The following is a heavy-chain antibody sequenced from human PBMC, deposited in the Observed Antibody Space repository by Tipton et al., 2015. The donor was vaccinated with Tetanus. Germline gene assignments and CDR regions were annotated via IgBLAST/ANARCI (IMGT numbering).Heavy chain of an antibody. J-gene: IGHJ6*02. CDR3: ARDRYDVLTDHAGYYYSGMDV. CDR2: INHSGST. V-gene: IGHV4-34*01. D-gene: IGHD3-9*01. Sequence: TLSLTCAVYGGSFSGYYWSWIRQPPGKGLEWIGEINHSGSTNYNPSLKSRVTISVDTSKNQFSLKLSSVTAADTAVYYCARDRYDVLTDHAGYYYSGMDVWGRGTTVTVSS. CDR1: GGSFSGYY.